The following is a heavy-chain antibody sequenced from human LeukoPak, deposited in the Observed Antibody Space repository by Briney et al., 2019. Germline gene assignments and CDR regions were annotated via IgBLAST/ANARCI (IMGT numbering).Heavy chain of an antibody. CDR1: GFTFSTYS. CDR2: ISSSNTI. V-gene: IGHV3-48*01. D-gene: IGHD2-2*01. CDR3: VPSYCSSTSCCHYFDY. Sequence: PGGSLRLSCAASGFTFSTYSMNWVRQAPGKGLEWLSYISSSNTIYYADSVKGRFTISRDNAQNSLYLQMNSLRAEDTAVYYCVPSYCSSTSCCHYFDYWGQGTLVTVSS. J-gene: IGHJ4*02.